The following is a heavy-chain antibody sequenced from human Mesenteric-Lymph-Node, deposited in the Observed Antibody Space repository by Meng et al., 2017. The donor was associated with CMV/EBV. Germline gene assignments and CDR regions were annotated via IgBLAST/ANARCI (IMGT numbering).Heavy chain of an antibody. CDR1: GFTFSMYG. CDR2: VSYDGTNK. Sequence: GESLKISCAASGFTFSMYGMLWVRQAPGKGLDWVAVVSYDGTNKYYADSVKGRFTISRDNSKNTLYLQMNTLRAEDTALYYCASRDSYGIDYWGQGTLVTVSS. D-gene: IGHD5-18*01. J-gene: IGHJ4*02. V-gene: IGHV3-30*19. CDR3: ASRDSYGIDY.